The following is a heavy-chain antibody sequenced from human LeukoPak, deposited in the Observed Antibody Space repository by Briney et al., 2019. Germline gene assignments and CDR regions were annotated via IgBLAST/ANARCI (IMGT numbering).Heavy chain of an antibody. D-gene: IGHD6-25*01. CDR3: ARGTRRHAFDI. J-gene: IGHJ3*02. Sequence: SETLSLTCTVSGYSISSGYYWGWIRQPPGKGLEWIGSIYHSGSTYYNPSLTSRVTISVDTSKNQFSLKLSSVTAADTAVYYCARGTRRHAFDIWGQGTMVTVSS. CDR2: IYHSGST. V-gene: IGHV4-38-2*02. CDR1: GYSISSGYY.